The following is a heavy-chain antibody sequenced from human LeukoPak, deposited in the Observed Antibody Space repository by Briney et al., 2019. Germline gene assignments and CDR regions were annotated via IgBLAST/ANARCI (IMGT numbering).Heavy chain of an antibody. CDR3: ARDSLYGVVDY. Sequence: PGGSLRLSCAASGFTFSSYAMHWVRQAPGKGLEWVAVISYDGSNKYYADSVKGRFTISRDNSKSTLYLQMNSLRAEDTAVYYCARDSLYGVVDYWGQGTLVTVSS. D-gene: IGHD4-17*01. CDR1: GFTFSSYA. CDR2: ISYDGSNK. V-gene: IGHV3-30*03. J-gene: IGHJ4*02.